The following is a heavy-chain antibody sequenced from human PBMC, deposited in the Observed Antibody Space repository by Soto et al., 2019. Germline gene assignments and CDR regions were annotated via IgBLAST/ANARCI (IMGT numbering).Heavy chain of an antibody. CDR1: GGSFSGHS. CDR2: INHSGRV. CDR3: STRAYDTNGYYRFDP. V-gene: IGHV4-34*01. J-gene: IGHJ5*01. Sequence: WETLSLTCAVYGGSFSGHSWTWIRQSPGKGLEWIGDINHSGRVNYSPSLKSRVTISLDTSKNQFYLTLSAVTAADTAMYYCSTRAYDTNGYYRFDPWGQGTLVTVSS. D-gene: IGHD3-22*01.